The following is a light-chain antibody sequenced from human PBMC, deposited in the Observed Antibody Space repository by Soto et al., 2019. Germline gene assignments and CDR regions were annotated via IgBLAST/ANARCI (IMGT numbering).Light chain of an antibody. CDR2: KAS. J-gene: IGKJ1*01. CDR3: QHYNSYSEA. CDR1: QTISSS. V-gene: IGKV1-5*03. Sequence: DIQMTQSPATLSGSVGDRVTITCRASQTISSSFAWYQQKPGKAPKLLIYKASTLKSGVPSRFSGSGSGTEFTLTISSLQPDDFATYYCQHYNSYSEAFGQGTKVDIK.